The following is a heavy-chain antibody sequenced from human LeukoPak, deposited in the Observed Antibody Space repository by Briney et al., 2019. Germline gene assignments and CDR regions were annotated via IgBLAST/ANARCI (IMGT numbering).Heavy chain of an antibody. CDR3: ARYQRYSSSSGGIDY. CDR1: GFTISSYE. CDR2: ISSSGSTI. J-gene: IGHJ4*02. V-gene: IGHV3-48*03. D-gene: IGHD6-6*01. Sequence: GGSLRLSCAASGFTISSYEMNWVRQAPGKGLEWVSYISSSGSTIYYADSVKGRFTISRDNAKNSLYLQMNSLRAEDTAVYYCARYQRYSSSSGGIDYWGQGTLVTVSS.